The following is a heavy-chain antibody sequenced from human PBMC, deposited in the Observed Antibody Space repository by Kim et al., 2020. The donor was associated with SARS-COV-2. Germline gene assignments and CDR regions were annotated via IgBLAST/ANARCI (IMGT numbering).Heavy chain of an antibody. Sequence: NYNPSLKSRVTMSLDTSKNQFSLKLSSVTAADTAVYYCASSISETTVVDYWGQGTLVTVSS. D-gene: IGHD4-4*01. V-gene: IGHV4-4*07. J-gene: IGHJ4*02. CDR3: ASSISETTVVDY.